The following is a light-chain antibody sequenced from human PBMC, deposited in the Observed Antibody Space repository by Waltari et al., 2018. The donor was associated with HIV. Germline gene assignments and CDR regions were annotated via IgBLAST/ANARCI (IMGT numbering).Light chain of an antibody. V-gene: IGLV6-57*01. Sequence: NFMLTQPHSVSESPGRRVTISCTRARGRIAGNFGQGFRGRPGLSPPTVSHRSYFRPSGVPNRFSGSIDRSSNSASLTISGLRAEDEADYYCQSYDASKNWVFGGGTKLTVL. CDR3: QSYDASKNWV. CDR1: RGRIAGNF. CDR2: RSY. J-gene: IGLJ3*02.